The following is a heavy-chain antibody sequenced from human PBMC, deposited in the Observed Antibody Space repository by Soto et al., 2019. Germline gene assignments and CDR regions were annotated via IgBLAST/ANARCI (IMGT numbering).Heavy chain of an antibody. CDR3: ARDPTFGDYTY. CDR2: IKQDGSEK. J-gene: IGHJ4*02. Sequence: EVQLVESGGGLVQPGGSLRLSCAASGFSFSNSWMTWVRQAPGKGLEWVANIKQDGSEKHYVDSVKGRFTISRDSAKKSLYLQMDSLRAEDTALYYCARDPTFGDYTYWGQGTLVTVSS. V-gene: IGHV3-7*01. D-gene: IGHD4-17*01. CDR1: GFSFSNSW.